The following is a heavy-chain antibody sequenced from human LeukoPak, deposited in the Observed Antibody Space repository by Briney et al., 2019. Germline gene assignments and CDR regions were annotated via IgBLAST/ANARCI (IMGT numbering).Heavy chain of an antibody. CDR3: ARADGSILLDY. Sequence: GGSLRLSCAASGFTFSSYWMHWVRQAPGKGLVWVSRINSDGSSTSYADSVKGRFTISRDNAKNTLYLQMNSLRAEDTAVYYCARADGSILLDYWGQGTLVIVSS. CDR2: INSDGSST. J-gene: IGHJ4*02. CDR1: GFTFSSYW. D-gene: IGHD5-24*01. V-gene: IGHV3-74*01.